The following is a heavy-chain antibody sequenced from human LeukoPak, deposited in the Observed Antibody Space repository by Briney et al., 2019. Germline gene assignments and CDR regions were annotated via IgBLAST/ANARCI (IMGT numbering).Heavy chain of an antibody. CDR3: ARGSSGYDLPDY. D-gene: IGHD5-12*01. Sequence: SETLSLTCTVSGGSISSYYWSWIRQPPGKGLEWIGYIYYSGSTNYNASLKSRVTISVDMSKNQFSLKLSSVTAADTAVYFCARGSSGYDLPDYWGQGTLVTVSS. CDR2: IYYSGST. V-gene: IGHV4-59*01. CDR1: GGSISSYY. J-gene: IGHJ4*02.